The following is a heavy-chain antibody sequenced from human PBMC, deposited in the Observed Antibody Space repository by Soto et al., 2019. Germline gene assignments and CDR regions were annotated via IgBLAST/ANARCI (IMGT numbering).Heavy chain of an antibody. CDR3: ARDPGKGWGSLFVDKNYYYYGMDV. V-gene: IGHV1-69*06. CDR2: IMPMFGTA. Sequence: QVQLVQSGAEVKKPGSSVKVSCKASGDTFSSYTISWVRQAPGQGLEWMGGIMPMFGTANYAQKFLGRVTIPADKSTSKAYMQLSSLRSEDTAVYYCARDPGKGWGSLFVDKNYYYYGMDVWGQGTTVTVSS. CDR1: GDTFSSYT. D-gene: IGHD3-16*01. J-gene: IGHJ6*02.